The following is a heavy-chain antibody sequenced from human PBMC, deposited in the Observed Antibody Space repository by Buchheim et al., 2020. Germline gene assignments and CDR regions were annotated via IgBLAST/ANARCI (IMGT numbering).Heavy chain of an antibody. V-gene: IGHV4-31*03. CDR2: IYYSGSP. CDR3: ARDRGYGSKYYYGMDV. D-gene: IGHD3-10*01. J-gene: IGHJ6*02. CDR1: GGSISSGGYY. Sequence: QVQLQESGPGLVKPSQTLSLTCTVSGGSISSGGYYWSWIRQHPGKGLGWIGYIYYSGSPYYNPSLRTRVTISVDTSKNQFSLKLSSVTAADTAVYYCARDRGYGSKYYYGMDVWGQGTT.